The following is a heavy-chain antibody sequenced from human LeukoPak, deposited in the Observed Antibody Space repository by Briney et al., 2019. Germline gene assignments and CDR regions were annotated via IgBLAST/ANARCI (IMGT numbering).Heavy chain of an antibody. V-gene: IGHV3-23*01. CDR2: ISGSGGST. Sequence: GGSLRLSCAASGFTVSSNYMSWVRQAPGKGLEWVSAISGSGGSTYYADSVKGRFTISRDNSKNTLYLQMNSLRAEDTAVYYCAKFPTRAATYPDYWGQGTLVTVSS. CDR1: GFTVSSNY. J-gene: IGHJ4*02. D-gene: IGHD2-15*01. CDR3: AKFPTRAATYPDY.